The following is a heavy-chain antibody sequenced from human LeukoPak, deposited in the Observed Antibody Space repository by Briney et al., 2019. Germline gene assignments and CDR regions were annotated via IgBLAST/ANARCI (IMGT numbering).Heavy chain of an antibody. V-gene: IGHV4-39*01. J-gene: IGHJ4*02. D-gene: IGHD6-19*01. CDR2: IYYSGST. Sequence: SETLSLTCTVSGGSISSSSYYWGWIRQPPGKGLGWIGSIYYSGSTYYNPSLKSRVTISVDTSKNQFSLKLSSVTAADTAVYYCASIAVAGNEDYWGQGTLVTVSS. CDR3: ASIAVAGNEDY. CDR1: GGSISSSSYY.